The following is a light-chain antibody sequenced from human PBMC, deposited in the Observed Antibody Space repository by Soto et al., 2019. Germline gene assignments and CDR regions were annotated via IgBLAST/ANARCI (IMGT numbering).Light chain of an antibody. CDR2: DAS. CDR3: HQYALPPYP. V-gene: IGKV1-33*01. CDR1: HDIYKY. Sequence: DIQMTQSPSSLSAAVGDRVTFTCQASHDIYKYLNWYQQKPGKAPKLLIYDASNLDRVVPSRFSGSGSGTEFSRTVDSLQPEDTATYYCHQYALPPYPFGQGTPLEIK. J-gene: IGKJ2*01.